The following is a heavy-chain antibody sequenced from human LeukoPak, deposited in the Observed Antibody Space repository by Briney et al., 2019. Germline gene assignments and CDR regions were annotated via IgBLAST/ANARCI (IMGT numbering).Heavy chain of an antibody. CDR3: ARVWWGYRLIDY. Sequence: SETLSLTCTVSGGSISSGDYYWRWIRQPPGKGLEWIGYIYYSGSTYYNPSLKSRVTISVDTSKNQFSLKLSSVTAADTAVYYCARVWWGYRLIDYWGQGTLVTVSS. CDR1: GGSISSGDYY. J-gene: IGHJ4*02. D-gene: IGHD2-21*01. CDR2: IYYSGST. V-gene: IGHV4-30-4*08.